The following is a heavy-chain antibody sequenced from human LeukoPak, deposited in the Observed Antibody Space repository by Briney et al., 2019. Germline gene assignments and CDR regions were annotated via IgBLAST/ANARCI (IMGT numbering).Heavy chain of an antibody. Sequence: SETLSLTCTVSGYSISSGYYRGWIRQPPGEGLEWIGTIYRSGSTYSNPSLRGRVTISVDTSKNQFSLKLSSVTAADTAVYYCARTGAGYYYYYMDVWGKGTTVTVSS. CDR3: ARTGAGYYYYYMDV. CDR1: GYSISSGYY. V-gene: IGHV4-38-2*02. CDR2: IYRSGST. J-gene: IGHJ6*03. D-gene: IGHD1-26*01.